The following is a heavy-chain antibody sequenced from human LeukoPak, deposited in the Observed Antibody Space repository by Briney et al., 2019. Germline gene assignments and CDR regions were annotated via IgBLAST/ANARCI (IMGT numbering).Heavy chain of an antibody. Sequence: ASVKVSCKASGYTFTSYAMHWVRQAPGQRLEWMGWINAGNGNTKYSQKLQGRVTITRDTSASTAYMELSSLRSEDTAVYYCARALHYDFWSGQGYWGQGTLVTVSS. CDR2: INAGNGNT. CDR1: GYTFTSYA. J-gene: IGHJ4*02. V-gene: IGHV1-3*01. D-gene: IGHD3-3*01. CDR3: ARALHYDFWSGQGY.